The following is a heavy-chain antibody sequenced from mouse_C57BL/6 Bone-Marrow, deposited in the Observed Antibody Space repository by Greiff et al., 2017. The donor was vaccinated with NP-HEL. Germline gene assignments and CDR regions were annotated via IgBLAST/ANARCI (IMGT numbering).Heavy chain of an antibody. CDR1: GYTFTSYW. J-gene: IGHJ3*01. CDR2: IDPSDRYT. CDR3: ARDGSSPLWLAY. D-gene: IGHD1-1*01. Sequence: QVQLQQPGAELVKPGASVKLSCKASGYTFTSYWMQWVKQRPGQGLEWIGEIDPSDRYTNYNQKFKGKATLTVDTSSSTAYMQLSSLTSEDSAVYYCARDGSSPLWLAYWGQGTLVTVSA. V-gene: IGHV1-50*01.